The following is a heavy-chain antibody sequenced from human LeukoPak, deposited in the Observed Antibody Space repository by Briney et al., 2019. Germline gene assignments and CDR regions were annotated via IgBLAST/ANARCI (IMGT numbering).Heavy chain of an antibody. CDR1: GFNFSLYG. D-gene: IGHD2-15*01. CDR2: ISSGSGYI. Sequence: PGGSLRLSCAASGFNFSLYGMSWVRQAPGKGLEWVSSISSGSGYIYYADSLKGRFTISRDNARNSLYLRMSSLRAEDTAVYYCARDLVARGAHSLWGQGTLVTVSS. CDR3: ARDLVARGAHSL. V-gene: IGHV3-21*01. J-gene: IGHJ4*02.